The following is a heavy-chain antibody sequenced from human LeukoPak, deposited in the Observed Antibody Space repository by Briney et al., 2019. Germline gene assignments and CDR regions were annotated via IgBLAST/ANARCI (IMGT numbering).Heavy chain of an antibody. CDR2: ISASDGST. CDR1: GFTFSNYA. Sequence: GGSLRLSCAASGFTFSNYAMGWVRQAAGKGLEWVSAISASDGSTYYADSVKGRFTISRDNSKNTLYLQMNSLRAEDTAVYYCAKPADSGRYRDFDYWGQGTLVTVSS. CDR3: AKPADSGRYRDFDY. J-gene: IGHJ4*02. V-gene: IGHV3-23*01. D-gene: IGHD1-26*01.